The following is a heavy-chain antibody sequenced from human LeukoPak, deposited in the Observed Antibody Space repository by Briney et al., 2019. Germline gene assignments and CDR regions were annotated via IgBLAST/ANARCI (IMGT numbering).Heavy chain of an antibody. CDR1: GFTFADYA. D-gene: IGHD2-2*01. Sequence: GGSLRLSCAASGFTFADYAMHWVRQAPGKGLEWVSGISWNSGSIGYAESVKGRFTISRDNAKNSLYLQMNSLRAEDTALYYCAKDRYCSSTSCYYGFDPWGQGTLVTVSS. CDR3: AKDRYCSSTSCYYGFDP. J-gene: IGHJ5*02. V-gene: IGHV3-9*01. CDR2: ISWNSGSI.